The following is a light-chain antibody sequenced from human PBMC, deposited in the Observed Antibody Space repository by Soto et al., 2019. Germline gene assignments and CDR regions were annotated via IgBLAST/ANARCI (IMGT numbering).Light chain of an antibody. CDR2: KAS. CDR3: QHYNSYSEA. V-gene: IGKV1-5*03. Sequence: DIQMTQSPSSVSASVGDTVTITCRASQDINSRLAWFQQQPGRPPKYVIYKASTLKSGVPSRFSGSGSGTEFTLTISSLQPDDFATYYCQHYNSYSEAFGQGTKVDIK. J-gene: IGKJ1*01. CDR1: QDINSR.